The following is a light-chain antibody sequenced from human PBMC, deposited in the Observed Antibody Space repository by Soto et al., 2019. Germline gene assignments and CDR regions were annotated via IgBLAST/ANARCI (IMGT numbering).Light chain of an antibody. CDR3: AASKDSLNRSYV. CDR2: SNN. Sequence: QSVLTQPPSASGTPGQRVTISCSGSSSNIGSNTVNWYQQLPGTAPKLLIYSNNQRPSGVPDRFSGSKSGTSASLAISGLQSEDEADYYCAASKDSLNRSYVFGSATKVTVL. V-gene: IGLV1-44*01. J-gene: IGLJ1*01. CDR1: SSNIGSNT.